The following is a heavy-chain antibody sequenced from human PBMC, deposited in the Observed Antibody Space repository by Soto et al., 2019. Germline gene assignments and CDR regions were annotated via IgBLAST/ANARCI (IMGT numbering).Heavy chain of an antibody. CDR1: GFNFNTYA. D-gene: IGHD1-26*01. Sequence: EVQLLESGGALVQPGGSLRLSCAASGFNFNTYAMNWVRQAPGKGLEWVSGISTGGDGTYYAVSVKGRFTVSRDNSKNTLYPQMNSLRDEDTAVHYCAKSSGRPGGLPLYFDDWGQGTLVTVS. J-gene: IGHJ4*02. CDR2: ISTGGDGT. CDR3: AKSSGRPGGLPLYFDD. V-gene: IGHV3-23*01.